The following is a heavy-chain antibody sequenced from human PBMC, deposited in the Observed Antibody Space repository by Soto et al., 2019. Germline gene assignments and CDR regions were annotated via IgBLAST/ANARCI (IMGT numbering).Heavy chain of an antibody. V-gene: IGHV4-61*08. CDR2: IYFSGST. CDR3: ARGQRHSDWFDP. Sequence: SETLALTCTVSGDSVSSGDYYWTWIRQPPGKGLEWVGHIYFSGSTNYIPSLESRVTISLDTSKNQFSLRLPSVTAADTAVYYCARGQRHSDWFDPRGQGTSGTGSA. J-gene: IGHJ5*02. CDR1: GDSVSSGDYY. D-gene: IGHD2-2*01.